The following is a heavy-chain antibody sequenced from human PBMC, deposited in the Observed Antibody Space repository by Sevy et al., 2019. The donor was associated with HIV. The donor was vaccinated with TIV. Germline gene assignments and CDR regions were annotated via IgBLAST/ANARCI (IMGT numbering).Heavy chain of an antibody. J-gene: IGHJ6*03. CDR1: GYTFTSYD. Sequence: ASVKVSCKASGYTFTSYDINWVRQAPGQGLEWMGWISAYNGNTNYAQKLQGRVTRTTDTSTSTAYMELRGLRSDDTAVYYCARVANYDSSGYSQVAGYYYYMDVWGKGTTVTVSS. V-gene: IGHV1-18*01. CDR2: ISAYNGNT. D-gene: IGHD3-22*01. CDR3: ARVANYDSSGYSQVAGYYYYMDV.